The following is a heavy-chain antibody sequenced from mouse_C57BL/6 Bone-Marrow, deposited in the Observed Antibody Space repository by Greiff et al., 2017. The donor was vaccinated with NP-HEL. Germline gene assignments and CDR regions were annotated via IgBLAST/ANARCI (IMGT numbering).Heavy chain of an antibody. Sequence: VQLQQSGTVLARPGASVKMSCKTSGYTFTSYWMHWVKQRPGQGLEWIGAIYPGNSDTSYNQKFQGKAKLTAVTSASTAYMELSSLTNEDSAVYYCTTGSRGGWYFDVWGTGTTVTVSS. V-gene: IGHV1-5*01. J-gene: IGHJ1*03. CDR1: GYTFTSYW. CDR3: TTGSRGGWYFDV. D-gene: IGHD1-1*01. CDR2: IYPGNSDT.